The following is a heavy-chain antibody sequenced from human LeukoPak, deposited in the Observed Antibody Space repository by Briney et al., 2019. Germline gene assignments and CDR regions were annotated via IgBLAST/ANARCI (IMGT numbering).Heavy chain of an antibody. J-gene: IGHJ4*02. V-gene: IGHV4-34*01. D-gene: IGHD3-22*01. Sequence: SETLSLTCAVYGGSFSGYYWSWIRQPPGKGLEWIGEINHSGSTNYNPSLKSRVTISVDTSKNQFSLKLSSVTAADTAVYYCARTVWGYYSNFDYWGQGTLVTVSS. CDR1: GGSFSGYY. CDR2: INHSGST. CDR3: ARTVWGYYSNFDY.